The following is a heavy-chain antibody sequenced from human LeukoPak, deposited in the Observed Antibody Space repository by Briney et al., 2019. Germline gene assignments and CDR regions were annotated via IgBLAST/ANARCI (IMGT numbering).Heavy chain of an antibody. CDR2: IYYSGST. J-gene: IGHJ5*02. V-gene: IGHV4-39*01. CDR3: ARRDYYDSSGYS. CDR1: GGSISSSSYY. D-gene: IGHD3-22*01. Sequence: SETLSLTCTVSGGSISSSSYYWGWIRQPPGKGQEWIGSIYYSGSTYYNPSLKSRVTISVDTSKNQFSLKLSSVTAADTAVYYCARRDYYDSSGYSWGQGTLVTVSS.